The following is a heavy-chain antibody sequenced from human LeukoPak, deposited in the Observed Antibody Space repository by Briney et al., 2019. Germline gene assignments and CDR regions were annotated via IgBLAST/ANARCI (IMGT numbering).Heavy chain of an antibody. Sequence: QPGRSLRLSCAASGFTFSSYGMHWVRQAPGKGLEWVAVISYDGSNKYYADSVKGRFTISRDNSKNTLYLQMNSLRAEDTAVYYCAKDLNHRSELFLYYFDYWGQGTLVTVSS. CDR1: GFTFSSYG. CDR3: AKDLNHRSELFLYYFDY. J-gene: IGHJ4*02. CDR2: ISYDGSNK. V-gene: IGHV3-30*18. D-gene: IGHD3-10*01.